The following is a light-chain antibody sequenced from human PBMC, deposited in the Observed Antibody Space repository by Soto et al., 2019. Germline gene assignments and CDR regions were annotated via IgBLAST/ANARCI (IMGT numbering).Light chain of an antibody. CDR1: SSNIGAGYD. CDR3: QSYDSSLSGRV. CDR2: GNS. V-gene: IGLV1-40*01. Sequence: QSVLTQPPSVSGAPGQRVTISCTGSSSNIGAGYDVHWYQQLPGTAPKLLIYGNSNRPSGVPDRFSGSKSGTSASLAXTXXXXXXEADYYCQSYDSSLSGRVFGG. J-gene: IGLJ3*02.